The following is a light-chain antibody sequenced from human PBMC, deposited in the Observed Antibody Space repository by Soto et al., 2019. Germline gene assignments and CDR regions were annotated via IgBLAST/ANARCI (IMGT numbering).Light chain of an antibody. Sequence: QSVLTQPASVSGSPGQSITISCTGTRSDVGGYQYVSWYQQYPGKAPKLVIYEVSNRPSGVSIRFSGSKSGDTASLTISGLQAEDEADYYCCSYTLRSTLVFGGGTQLTVL. V-gene: IGLV2-14*01. CDR1: RSDVGGYQY. J-gene: IGLJ2*01. CDR2: EVS. CDR3: CSYTLRSTLV.